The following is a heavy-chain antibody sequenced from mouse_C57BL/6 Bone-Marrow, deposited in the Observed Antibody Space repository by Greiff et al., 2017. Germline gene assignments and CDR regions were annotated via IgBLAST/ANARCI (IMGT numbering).Heavy chain of an antibody. CDR1: GFTFSNYW. Sequence: EVKLVESGGGLVQPGGSMKLSCVASGFTFSNYWMNWVRQSPEKGLEWVAQIRLKSDNYETHYAEAVKGRFTISRDDYKSSVYLQMNNLRAEDTGIYYCTCDYGSPFDYWGQGTTLTVSS. CDR2: IRLKSDNYET. J-gene: IGHJ2*01. CDR3: TCDYGSPFDY. V-gene: IGHV6-3*01. D-gene: IGHD1-1*01.